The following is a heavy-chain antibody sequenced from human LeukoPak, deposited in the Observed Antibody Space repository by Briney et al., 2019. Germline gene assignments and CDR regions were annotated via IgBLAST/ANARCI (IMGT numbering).Heavy chain of an antibody. CDR2: INWNGAGT. J-gene: IGHJ4*02. CDR1: GFIFDNYG. Sequence: PGGSLRLSCAATGFIFDNYGMSWVRQAPGKGVEWGSGINWNGAGTGYADSVKGRFTISRDKAKNSLYLQMNSLRAEDTALYYCARVTVYYDSSGYFDSWGQGALVTVSS. CDR3: ARVTVYYDSSGYFDS. V-gene: IGHV3-20*04. D-gene: IGHD3-22*01.